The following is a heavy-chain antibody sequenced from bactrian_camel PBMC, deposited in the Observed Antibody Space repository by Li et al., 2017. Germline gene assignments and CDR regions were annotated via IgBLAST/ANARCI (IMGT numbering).Heavy chain of an antibody. D-gene: IGHD2*01. Sequence: VQLVESGGGLAQPGGSLRLSCAASGFTFSNSAMAWVRQAPGKGLEWVSSINKDGGSTAYTDSVKGRFTISRDNAKNTVYLQLNSLKSEDSALYYCARTPSTLDWGQGTQVTVS. CDR1: GFTFSNSA. J-gene: IGHJ4*01. V-gene: IGHV3S40*01. CDR2: INKDGGST. CDR3: ARTPSTLD.